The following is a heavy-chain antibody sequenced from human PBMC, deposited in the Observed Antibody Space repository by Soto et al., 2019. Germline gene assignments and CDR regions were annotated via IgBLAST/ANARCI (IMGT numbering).Heavy chain of an antibody. Sequence: PXGSLRISCAAAGFTFSSYAMSWVRQAPGKGLEWVSAISGSGGSTYYADSVKGRFTISRDNSKNTLYLQMNSLRAEDTAVYYCANTPILSGYYGMDVWGQGTTVTVSS. J-gene: IGHJ6*02. CDR2: ISGSGGST. CDR3: ANTPILSGYYGMDV. CDR1: GFTFSSYA. V-gene: IGHV3-23*01.